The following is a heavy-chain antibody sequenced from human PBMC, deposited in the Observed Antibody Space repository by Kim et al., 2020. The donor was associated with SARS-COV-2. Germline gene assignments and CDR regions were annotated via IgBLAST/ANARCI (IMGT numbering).Heavy chain of an antibody. V-gene: IGHV1-18*01. CDR2: ISAYNGNT. J-gene: IGHJ6*02. CDR3: AREDYDSSGYPYYYYYGMDV. CDR1: GYTFTSYG. D-gene: IGHD3-22*01. Sequence: ASVKVSCKASGYTFTSYGISWVRQAPGQGLEWMGWISAYNGNTNYAQKLQGRVTMTTDTSTSTAYMELRSLRSDDTAVYYCAREDYDSSGYPYYYYYGMDVWGQGTTVTVSS.